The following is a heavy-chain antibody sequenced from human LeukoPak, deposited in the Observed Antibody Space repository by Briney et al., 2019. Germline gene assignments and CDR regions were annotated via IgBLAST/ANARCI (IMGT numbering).Heavy chain of an antibody. CDR2: ISSSSTTI. D-gene: IGHD3-10*01. CDR3: ARVWGVGDY. Sequence: GGSLRLSCAASGFTFSGYGMNWVRQAPGKGLEWVSYISSSSTTIHDADSVKGRFTISRDNAKNSLYLQMNSLRDEDTAVYYCARVWGVGDYWGQGTLVTVSP. CDR1: GFTFSGYG. V-gene: IGHV3-48*02. J-gene: IGHJ4*02.